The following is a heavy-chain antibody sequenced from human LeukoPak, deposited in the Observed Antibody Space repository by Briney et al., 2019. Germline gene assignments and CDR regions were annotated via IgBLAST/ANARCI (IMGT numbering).Heavy chain of an antibody. J-gene: IGHJ6*02. Sequence: SSQTLSLTCTVSGGSISSGGYYWGWIRQHRGKGLEWIGYIYYSGTTYYTPSLKSRVTIAVDTSKNQFSLKLSSVTAADTAVYYCAREADFWSGHSYGGMDVWGQGTTVTVSS. CDR3: AREADFWSGHSYGGMDV. D-gene: IGHD3-3*01. V-gene: IGHV4-31*03. CDR1: GGSISSGGYY. CDR2: IYYSGTT.